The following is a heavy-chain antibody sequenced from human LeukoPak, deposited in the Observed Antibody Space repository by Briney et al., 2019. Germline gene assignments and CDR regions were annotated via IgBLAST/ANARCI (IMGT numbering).Heavy chain of an antibody. V-gene: IGHV1-58*01. CDR3: AAEAAYYYDSRDAFDV. J-gene: IGHJ3*01. D-gene: IGHD3-22*01. Sequence: SVKVSRKASGFTFTSSAVQWVRQARGQRLEWIGWIVVGSGNTNYAQKFQERVTITRDMSTSLVYMELSSLRSEDTAVYYCAAEAAYYYDSRDAFDVWGQGTMVTVSS. CDR2: IVVGSGNT. CDR1: GFTFTSSA.